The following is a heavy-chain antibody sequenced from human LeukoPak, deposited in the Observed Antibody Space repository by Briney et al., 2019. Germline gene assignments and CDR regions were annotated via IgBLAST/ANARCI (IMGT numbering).Heavy chain of an antibody. CDR1: GFTFSSYS. Sequence: PGGSLRLSCAASGFTFSSYSMHWVRQAPGKGLEWVAVISYDGTNKNYGDSVKGRFSISRDNPKNTLYLQMESLRADDTAVYYCARDAELLYFGEPLQYLDLWGRGTLVSVSS. CDR2: ISYDGTNK. D-gene: IGHD3-10*01. J-gene: IGHJ2*01. CDR3: ARDAELLYFGEPLQYLDL. V-gene: IGHV3-30*03.